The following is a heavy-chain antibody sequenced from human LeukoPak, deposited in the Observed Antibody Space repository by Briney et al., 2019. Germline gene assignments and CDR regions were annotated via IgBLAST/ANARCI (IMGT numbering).Heavy chain of an antibody. Sequence: ASVKVSCKVSGYTLTELSMHWVRQAPGKGLEWMGGFDPEDGETIYAQKFQGRVTMTEDTSTDTAYMELSSLRSEDTAVYYCATAPPRYPIWNYAWGSYRYAWVYWGQGTLVTVSS. CDR3: ATAPPRYPIWNYAWGSYRYAWVY. D-gene: IGHD3-16*02. V-gene: IGHV1-24*01. CDR1: GYTLTELS. J-gene: IGHJ4*02. CDR2: FDPEDGET.